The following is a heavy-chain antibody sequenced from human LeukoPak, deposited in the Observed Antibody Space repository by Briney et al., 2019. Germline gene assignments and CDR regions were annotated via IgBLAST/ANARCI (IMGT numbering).Heavy chain of an antibody. D-gene: IGHD4-23*01. CDR3: ARRPGTLSSYGGQGRDAFDI. CDR2: IYHSGST. Sequence: ASETLSLTCAVSGYSISSGYYWGWIRQPPGKGLEWIGSIYHSGSTYYNPSLKSRVTISVDTSKNQFSLKLGSVTAADTAVYYCARRPGTLSSYGGQGRDAFDIWGQGTMVTVSS. J-gene: IGHJ3*02. V-gene: IGHV4-38-2*01. CDR1: GYSISSGYY.